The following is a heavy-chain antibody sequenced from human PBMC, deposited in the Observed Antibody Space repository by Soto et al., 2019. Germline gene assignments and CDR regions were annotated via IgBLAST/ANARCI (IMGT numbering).Heavy chain of an antibody. CDR1: GGCFSGYY. CDR3: ARDTYSSGWLLY. D-gene: IGHD6-19*01. CDR2: INHSGST. V-gene: IGHV4-34*01. Sequence: QVQLQQWGAGLLKPSETLSLTCAVYGGCFSGYYWSWIRQHPGKGLEWIGEINHSGSTNYNPSLKSRVTISVDTSKNQFSLKLSSVTAADTAVYYCARDTYSSGWLLYWGQGTLVTVSS. J-gene: IGHJ4*02.